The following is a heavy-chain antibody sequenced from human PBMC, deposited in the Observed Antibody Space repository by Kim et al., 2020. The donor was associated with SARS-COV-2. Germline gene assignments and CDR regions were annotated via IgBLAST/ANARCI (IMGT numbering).Heavy chain of an antibody. CDR3: AKEVAGWGGMAV. J-gene: IGHJ6*02. D-gene: IGHD3-16*01. Sequence: GGSLRLSCAASGFTFSSYGMPWVRQAPGKGLEWVADITSDGSNKYYADSVKGRFTISRDNSKNTLYLQMNSLRAEDTALYYCAKEVAGWGGMAVWGQGTT. V-gene: IGHV3-30*18. CDR2: ITSDGSNK. CDR1: GFTFSSYG.